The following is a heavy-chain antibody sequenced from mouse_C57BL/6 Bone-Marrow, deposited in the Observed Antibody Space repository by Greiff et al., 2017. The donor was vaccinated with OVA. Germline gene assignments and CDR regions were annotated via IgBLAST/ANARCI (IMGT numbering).Heavy chain of an antibody. J-gene: IGHJ3*01. Sequence: EVQGVESGGGLVQPGGSMKLSCVASGFTFSNYWMNWVRPSPEKGLEWVAQIRLKSDNYATHYAESVKGRFTISRDDSKSSVYLQMNNLRAEDTGIYYCTAGYYGSMAYWGQGTLVTVSA. V-gene: IGHV6-3*01. CDR2: IRLKSDNYAT. CDR1: GFTFSNYW. CDR3: TAGYYGSMAY. D-gene: IGHD1-1*01.